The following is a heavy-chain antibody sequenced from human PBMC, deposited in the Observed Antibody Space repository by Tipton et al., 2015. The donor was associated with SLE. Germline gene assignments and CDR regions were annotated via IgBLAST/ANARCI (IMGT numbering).Heavy chain of an antibody. CDR1: GFTFSSYG. CDR2: ISYDGTNK. V-gene: IGHV3-30*18. J-gene: IGHJ4*02. CDR3: AKDLMASSSWYGDFDY. D-gene: IGHD6-13*01. Sequence: SLRLSCAASGFTFSSYGMHWVRQAPGKGLEWVAVISYDGTNKYYADSVKGRFTISRDNSKNTLYLQMNSLRAEDTAVYYCAKDLMASSSWYGDFDYWGQGTVVTVSS.